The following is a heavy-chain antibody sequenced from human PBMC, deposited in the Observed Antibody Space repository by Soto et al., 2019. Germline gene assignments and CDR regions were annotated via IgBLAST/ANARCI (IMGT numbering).Heavy chain of an antibody. CDR1: GFTFSSHA. Sequence: QVQLVESGGGVVQPGMSLRLSCATSGFTFSSHAIHWVRQAPGKGLEWVAQIWSDGSNKYYADSMRGRFTISRDFSNNMASLQMDTLRAEDTAVSYCARDVQSPAPYAFDMWGQGTLVIVSS. CDR3: ARDVQSPAPYAFDM. CDR2: IWSDGSNK. J-gene: IGHJ3*02. V-gene: IGHV3-33*01.